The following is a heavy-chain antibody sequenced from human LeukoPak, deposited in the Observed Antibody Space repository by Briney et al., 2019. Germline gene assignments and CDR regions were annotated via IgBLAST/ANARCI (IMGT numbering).Heavy chain of an antibody. D-gene: IGHD4-17*01. J-gene: IGHJ4*02. V-gene: IGHV5-51*01. CDR1: GYSFSSYW. CDR2: IYPGDSDT. Sequence: GESLKISCKASGYSFSSYWIGWVRQMPGKGLEWMGIIYPGDSDTRYSPSFQGQVTISADKSISTAYLQWSSLKASDTAMYYCATRGTYGDFYFDYWGQGTLVTVSS. CDR3: ATRGTYGDFYFDY.